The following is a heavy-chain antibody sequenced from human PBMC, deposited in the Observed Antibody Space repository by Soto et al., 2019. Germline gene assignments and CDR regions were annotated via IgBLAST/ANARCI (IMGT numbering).Heavy chain of an antibody. Sequence: ASETLSLTCTVSGGSISSYYWSWIRQPPGKGLEWIGYIYYSGSTNYNPSLKSRVTISVDTSKNQFSLKLSSVTAADTAVYYCARVSSSWPMNWFDPWGQGTLVTVSS. D-gene: IGHD6-13*01. J-gene: IGHJ5*02. CDR3: ARVSSSWPMNWFDP. CDR1: GGSISSYY. CDR2: IYYSGST. V-gene: IGHV4-59*01.